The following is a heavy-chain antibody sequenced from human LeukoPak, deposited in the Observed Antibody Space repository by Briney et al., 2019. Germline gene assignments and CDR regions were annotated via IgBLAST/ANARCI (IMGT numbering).Heavy chain of an antibody. CDR3: ARRAYSNHFFDY. V-gene: IGHV3-11*01. CDR1: GFTFSDYY. J-gene: IGHJ4*02. Sequence: GGSLRLSRVASGFTFSDYYMSWVRQAPGKGLEWVSDLSGSGDSKFYADSVKGRFTVSRDNARKSLYLQVNSLRAEDTAIYYCARRAYSNHFFDYWGQGTLVTVSP. CDR2: LSGSGDSK. D-gene: IGHD4-11*01.